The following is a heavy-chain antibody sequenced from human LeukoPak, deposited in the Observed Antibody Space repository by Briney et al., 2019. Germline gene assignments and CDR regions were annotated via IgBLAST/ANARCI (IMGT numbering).Heavy chain of an antibody. V-gene: IGHV1-2*02. CDR1: GYTFTGYY. D-gene: IGHD5-24*01. Sequence: ASVKVSCKASGYTFTGYYMHWVRQAPGQGLEWMGWINPNSGGTNYAQKFQGRVTMTRDMSISTAYMELSRLRSDDTAVYYCARVFGDGYNRIDYWGQGTLVTVSS. CDR2: INPNSGGT. CDR3: ARVFGDGYNRIDY. J-gene: IGHJ4*02.